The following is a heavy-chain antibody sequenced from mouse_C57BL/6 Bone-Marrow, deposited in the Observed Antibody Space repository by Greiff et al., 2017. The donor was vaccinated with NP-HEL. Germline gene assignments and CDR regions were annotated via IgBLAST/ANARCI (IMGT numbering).Heavy chain of an antibody. Sequence: QVQLQQPGAELVRPGSSVKLSCKASGYTFTSYWMHWVKQRPIQGLEWIGNIDPSDSETHYNQKFKDKATLTVDKSSSTAYMQLSSLTSEDSAVYYCAREAIYYYGSSYRWYFDVWGTGTTVTVSS. CDR1: GYTFTSYW. V-gene: IGHV1-52*01. CDR2: IDPSDSET. J-gene: IGHJ1*03. D-gene: IGHD1-1*01. CDR3: AREAIYYYGSSYRWYFDV.